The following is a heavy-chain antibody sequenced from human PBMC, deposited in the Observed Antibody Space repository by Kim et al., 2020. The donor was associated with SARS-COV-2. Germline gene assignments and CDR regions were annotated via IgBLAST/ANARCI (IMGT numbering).Heavy chain of an antibody. J-gene: IGHJ4*02. CDR3: AKERGVGATPFDY. Sequence: SDSVKVRFTIARDKSKNTLYLQMNSRRAEDTAVYYCAKERGVGATPFDYWGQGTLVTVSS. V-gene: IGHV3-23*01. D-gene: IGHD1-26*01.